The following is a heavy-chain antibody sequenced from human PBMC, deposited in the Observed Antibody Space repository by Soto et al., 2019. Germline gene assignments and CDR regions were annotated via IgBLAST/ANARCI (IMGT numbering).Heavy chain of an antibody. CDR3: GGRPGHCDSTTCFGSYSVAV. D-gene: IGHD2-2*01. J-gene: IGHJ6*02. V-gene: IGHV4-39*01. Sequence: QLQLQESGPRLVKPSETLSLTCGVSGGSISSGSNSWAWIRQSPGKGLEWIGTIYLSASKHYNPSLQGRVARCADTPNDQWSLRLSSVTAADTAVYYGGGRPGHCDSTTCFGSYSVAVWGQGPTVIVS. CDR2: IYLSASK. CDR1: GGSISSGSNS.